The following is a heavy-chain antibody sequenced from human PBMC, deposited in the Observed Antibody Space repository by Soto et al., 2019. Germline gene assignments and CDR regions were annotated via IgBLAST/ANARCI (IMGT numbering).Heavy chain of an antibody. D-gene: IGHD6-13*01. Sequence: SETLSLTCAVSGASVISTKWWSWVRQSPGKGLEWIGEIHHSETTNYNPSLESRVTISIDKSKNQFSLKLSSVTAADTAVYYCARQSSGKGGIAAAGLRQPYFFDYWGQGTLVTVSS. CDR2: IHHSETT. CDR1: GASVISTKW. J-gene: IGHJ4*02. CDR3: ARQSSGKGGIAAAGLRQPYFFDY. V-gene: IGHV4-4*02.